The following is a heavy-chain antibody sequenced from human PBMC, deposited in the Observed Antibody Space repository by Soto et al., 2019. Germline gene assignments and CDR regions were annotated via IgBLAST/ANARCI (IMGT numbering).Heavy chain of an antibody. CDR3: ARHGPYDFRSGYYMDLDYYYGMDV. Sequence: PSETLSLTCTVSGGSISSYYWGWIRQPPGKGLEWIGSIYYSGSTYYNPSLKSRVTISVDTSKNQFSLKLSSVTAADTAVYYCARHGPYDFRSGYYMDLDYYYGMDVWGQGTTVTVSS. D-gene: IGHD3-3*01. V-gene: IGHV4-39*01. CDR1: GGSISSYY. J-gene: IGHJ6*02. CDR2: IYYSGST.